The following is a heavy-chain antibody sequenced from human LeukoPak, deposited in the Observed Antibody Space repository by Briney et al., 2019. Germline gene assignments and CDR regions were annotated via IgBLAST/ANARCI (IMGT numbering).Heavy chain of an antibody. D-gene: IGHD6-13*01. CDR1: GYSFTSYW. CDR3: ARSMSGSSSWPAFDY. Sequence: GESLRISCEGSGYSFTSYWIGWVRQMPGKGLEWMGIIYPGDSDTRYSPSFQGQVTISADKSISTAYLQWSSLKASDTAMYYCARSMSGSSSWPAFDYWGQGTLVTVSS. V-gene: IGHV5-51*01. CDR2: IYPGDSDT. J-gene: IGHJ4*02.